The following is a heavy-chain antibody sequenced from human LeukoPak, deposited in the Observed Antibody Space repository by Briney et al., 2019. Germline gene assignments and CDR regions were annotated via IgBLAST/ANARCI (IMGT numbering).Heavy chain of an antibody. V-gene: IGHV3-23*01. Sequence: GGSLRLSCAASGFTLSNYGMSWVRQAPGKGLEWVSAISGSGGSTYYADSVKGRFTISRDNSKNTLYLQMNSLRAEDTAVYYCAKGGYVFDYWGQGTLVTVSS. D-gene: IGHD5-12*01. CDR2: ISGSGGST. CDR1: GFTLSNYG. CDR3: AKGGYVFDY. J-gene: IGHJ4*02.